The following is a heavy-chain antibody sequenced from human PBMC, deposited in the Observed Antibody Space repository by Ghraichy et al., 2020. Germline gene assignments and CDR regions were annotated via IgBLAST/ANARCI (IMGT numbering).Heavy chain of an antibody. V-gene: IGHV4-59*01. CDR1: GGSISSYY. CDR3: ARDPQYSSGWSFFDY. Sequence: SQTLSLTCTVSGGSISSYYWSWIRQPPGKGLEWIGYIYYSGSTNYNPSLKSRVTISVDTSKNQFSLKLSSVTAADTAVYYCARDPQYSSGWSFFDYWGQGTLVTVSS. D-gene: IGHD6-19*01. CDR2: IYYSGST. J-gene: IGHJ4*02.